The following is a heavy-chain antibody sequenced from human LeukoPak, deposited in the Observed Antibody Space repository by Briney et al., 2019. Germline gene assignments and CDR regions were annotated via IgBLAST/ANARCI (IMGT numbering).Heavy chain of an antibody. D-gene: IGHD5-24*01. CDR1: GYTFTSYA. Sequence: GASVKVSCKASGYTFTSYAMNWVRQAPGQGLEWMGWINTNTGNPTYAQGFTGRFVFSLDTSVTTAYLQISSLKAEDTAVYYCARDQGGYIYKGIDYWGQGTLVTVSS. J-gene: IGHJ4*02. CDR3: ARDQGGYIYKGIDY. V-gene: IGHV7-4-1*02. CDR2: INTNTGNP.